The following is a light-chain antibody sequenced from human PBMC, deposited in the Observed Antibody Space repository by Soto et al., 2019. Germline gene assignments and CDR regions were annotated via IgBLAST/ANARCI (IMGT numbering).Light chain of an antibody. V-gene: IGKV3-20*01. CDR3: QQYGSSPWT. J-gene: IGKJ1*01. CDR2: GAS. Sequence: EIVLTQSPGTLSLSPGERATLSCRASQSVSSNFLAWYQQKPGQAPRLLIYGASSRATGIPDRFSGSGSGTDFTLTISRLETEDFAVYYCQQYGSSPWTFGHGTKVEIK. CDR1: QSVSSNF.